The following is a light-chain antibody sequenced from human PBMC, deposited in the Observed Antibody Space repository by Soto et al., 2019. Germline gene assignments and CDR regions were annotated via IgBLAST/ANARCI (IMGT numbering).Light chain of an antibody. CDR3: QQYYNWPLT. CDR1: QSVSSSY. CDR2: GAS. Sequence: EIFMAQAPCTLSLSPVERATLSCRASQSVSSSYLAWYQQKPGQAPRVLIYGASIRATGVPARFSGSGSGTEFTLTISSLQSEDFALFYCQQYYNWPLTFGQGTKVDIK. J-gene: IGKJ1*01. V-gene: IGKV3-15*01.